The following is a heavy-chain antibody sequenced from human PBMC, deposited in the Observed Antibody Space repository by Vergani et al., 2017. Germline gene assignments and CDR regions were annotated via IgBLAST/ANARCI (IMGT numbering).Heavy chain of an antibody. CDR2: IIPIFGTA. CDR3: ARSPYYDILTGYYYLSAFDL. V-gene: IGHV1-69*01. D-gene: IGHD3-9*01. J-gene: IGHJ3*01. Sequence: ADVVQSGAEVKKPGASVKVSCKPSGGTFSSYAIIWVRQPPGQGREWMGGIIPIFGTANYAQKFQGRVTITADESTSTAYMELSSLRSEDTAVYYCARSPYYDILTGYYYLSAFDLWGQGTMVTVSS. CDR1: GGTFSSYA.